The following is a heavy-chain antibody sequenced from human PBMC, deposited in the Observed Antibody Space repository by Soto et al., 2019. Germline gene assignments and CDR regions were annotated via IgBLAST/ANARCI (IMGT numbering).Heavy chain of an antibody. CDR1: GCTLTELS. V-gene: IGHV1-24*01. Sequence: ASVKVSCKVSGCTLTELSMEGVRQAPGTGLEWMGGFDPEDGETIYAQKFQGRVTMTEDTSTDTAYMELSSLRSEDTAVYYCASKYYYDSSGYYPRSWFDYWGQGTLVTVSS. CDR3: ASKYYYDSSGYYPRSWFDY. CDR2: FDPEDGET. D-gene: IGHD3-22*01. J-gene: IGHJ4*02.